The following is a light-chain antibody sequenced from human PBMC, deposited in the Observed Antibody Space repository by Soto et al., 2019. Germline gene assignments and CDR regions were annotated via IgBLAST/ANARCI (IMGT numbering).Light chain of an antibody. CDR2: DAS. Sequence: ELVLTQSPATLSLSPGERGTLSCRASQIVSNYLAWYQQRPGQAPRLLIYDASNRASGIPARFSGSGSGTDFTLTISSLDPEDFAVYYCQQRSNWPPVTCGGGTKV. J-gene: IGKJ4*01. CDR1: QIVSNY. V-gene: IGKV3-11*01. CDR3: QQRSNWPPVT.